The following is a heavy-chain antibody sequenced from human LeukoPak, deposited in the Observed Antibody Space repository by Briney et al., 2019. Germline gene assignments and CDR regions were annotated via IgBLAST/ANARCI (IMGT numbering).Heavy chain of an antibody. V-gene: IGHV4-59*01. Sequence: SETLSLTCTVSGGSISSYYWSWIRQPPGKGLEWIGYIYYSGSTNYNPSLKSRVTISVDTSKNQFSLKLSSVTAADTAVYYCAREESITIFGVVSRHYGMDVWGQGTTVTVSS. D-gene: IGHD3-3*01. J-gene: IGHJ6*02. CDR2: IYYSGST. CDR3: AREESITIFGVVSRHYGMDV. CDR1: GGSISSYY.